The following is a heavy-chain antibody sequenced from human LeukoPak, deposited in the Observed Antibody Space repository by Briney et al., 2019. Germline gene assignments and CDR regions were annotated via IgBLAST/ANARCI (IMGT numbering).Heavy chain of an antibody. CDR2: MNPNSGNT. D-gene: IGHD5-18*01. CDR3: AGAKMTPDTAMADDAFDI. V-gene: IGHV1-8*03. Sequence: ASVKVSCKASGYTFTSYDINWVRQATGQGLEWMGWMNPNSGNTGYAQKFQGRVTITRNTSISTAYMELSSLRSEDTAVYYCAGAKMTPDTAMADDAFDIWGQGTMVTVSS. CDR1: GYTFTSYD. J-gene: IGHJ3*02.